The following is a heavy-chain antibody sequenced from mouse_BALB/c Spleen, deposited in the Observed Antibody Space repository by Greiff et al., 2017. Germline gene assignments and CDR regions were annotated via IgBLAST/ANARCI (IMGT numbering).Heavy chain of an antibody. CDR3: ARGYGYHYLDD. Sequence: EVQLQQSGAELVKPGASVKLSCTASGFNIKDTYMHWVKQRPEQGLEWIGRIDPANGNTKYDPKFQGKATITADTSSNTAYLQLSSLTSEDTAVYYWARGYGYHYLDDWGQGTTRTVSS. CDR1: GFNIKDTY. J-gene: IGHJ2*01. D-gene: IGHD2-2*01. CDR2: IDPANGNT. V-gene: IGHV14-3*02.